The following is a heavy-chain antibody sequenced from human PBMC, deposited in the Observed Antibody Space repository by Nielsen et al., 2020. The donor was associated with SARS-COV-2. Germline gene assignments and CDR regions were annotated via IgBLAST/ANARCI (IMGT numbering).Heavy chain of an antibody. CDR1: GFNFSGCW. CDR2: IRQDGSEN. CDR3: AKELSTSYCSDATCLNSFDP. V-gene: IGHV3-7*04. J-gene: IGHJ5*02. Sequence: GGSLRLSCAASGFNFSGCWMSWVRQAPGKGLEWVANIRQDGSENYYVDSLEGRISISRDNAKNSMYLQMNSLRDEDTAVYYCAKELSTSYCSDATCLNSFDPWGQGTLVTVSS. D-gene: IGHD2-2*01.